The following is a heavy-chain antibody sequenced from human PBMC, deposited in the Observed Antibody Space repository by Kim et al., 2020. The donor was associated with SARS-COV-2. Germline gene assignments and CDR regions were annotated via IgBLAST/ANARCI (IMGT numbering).Heavy chain of an antibody. CDR2: ITNNNGKT. CDR3: AKDHPSGGWPTFEY. CDR1: GFTVSRFA. Sequence: GGSLRLSCAASGFTVSRFAMSWVRQAPGKGLEWVAAITNNNGKTYYADSVMGRFTISRDESKNIVFLQMNSLRVEDTALYYCAKDHPSGGWPTFEYWGQG. D-gene: IGHD2-15*01. V-gene: IGHV3-23*01. J-gene: IGHJ4*02.